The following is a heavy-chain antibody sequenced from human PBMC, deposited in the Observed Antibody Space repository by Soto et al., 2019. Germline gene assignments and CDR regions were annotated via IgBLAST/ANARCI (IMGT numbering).Heavy chain of an antibody. CDR1: GGSFSGYY. Sequence: SETLSLTCAVYGGSFSGYYWSWIRQPPGKGLEWIGEINHSGSTNYNPSLKSRVTISVDTSKNQFSLKLSSETAADTAVYYCASARGTTLYSTFDYWGQGTLVTVSS. CDR3: ASARGTTLYSTFDY. V-gene: IGHV4-34*01. J-gene: IGHJ4*02. D-gene: IGHD5-18*01. CDR2: INHSGST.